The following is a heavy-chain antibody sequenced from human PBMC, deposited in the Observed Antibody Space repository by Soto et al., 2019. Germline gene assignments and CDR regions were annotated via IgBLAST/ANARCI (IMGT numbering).Heavy chain of an antibody. CDR3: ARNQPQRYCSGGTCRPAYGMDV. Sequence: QMQLQESGPGLVKSSETLSLTCTVSGGSISSDSFYWAWIRQPPGKGLEWIGIIYYRGDTYYNPSLAGRLTMSVDTSNQFSLTLRSVTAADTALYYCARNQPQRYCSGGTCRPAYGMDVWGQGTTVIVSS. D-gene: IGHD2-15*01. CDR1: GGSISSDSFY. V-gene: IGHV4-39*01. CDR2: IYYRGDT. J-gene: IGHJ6*02.